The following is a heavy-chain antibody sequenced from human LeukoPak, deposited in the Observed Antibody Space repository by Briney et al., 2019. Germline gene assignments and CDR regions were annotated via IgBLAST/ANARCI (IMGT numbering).Heavy chain of an antibody. Sequence: SETLSLTCTVSGGSISSYYWTWIRQPPGKGLEWIGYIYYSGSTNYNPSLKSRVTISVDTSKNQFSLKLSSVTAADTAVYYCARDSSGTFDYWGQGTLVTVSS. V-gene: IGHV4-59*01. CDR3: ARDSSGTFDY. J-gene: IGHJ4*02. CDR2: IYYSGST. CDR1: GGSISSYY. D-gene: IGHD6-19*01.